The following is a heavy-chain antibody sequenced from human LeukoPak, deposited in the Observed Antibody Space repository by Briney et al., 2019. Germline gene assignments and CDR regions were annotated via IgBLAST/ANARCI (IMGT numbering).Heavy chain of an antibody. J-gene: IGHJ4*02. Sequence: GGSLRLSCAASGFTFSSYSMNWVRQAPGKGLEWVSSISSSSSYIYYADSVKGRFTISRDNAKNSLYLQMNSLRAEDTAVYYCARDNAVGATYSDYWGQGTLVTVSS. CDR3: ARDNAVGATYSDY. CDR1: GFTFSSYS. D-gene: IGHD1-26*01. CDR2: ISSSSSYI. V-gene: IGHV3-21*04.